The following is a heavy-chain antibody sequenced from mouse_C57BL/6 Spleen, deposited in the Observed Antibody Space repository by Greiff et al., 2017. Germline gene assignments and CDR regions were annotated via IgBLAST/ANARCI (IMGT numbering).Heavy chain of an antibody. Sequence: EVQVVESGGGLVKPGGSLKLSCAASGFTFSSYAMSWVRQTPEKRLEWVATISDGGSYTYYPDNVKGRFTISRDNAKNNLYLQMSHLKSEDTAMYYCARGPNWDYWGQGTLVTVSA. J-gene: IGHJ3*01. V-gene: IGHV5-4*01. CDR1: GFTFSSYA. CDR2: ISDGGSYT. D-gene: IGHD4-1*01. CDR3: ARGPNWDY.